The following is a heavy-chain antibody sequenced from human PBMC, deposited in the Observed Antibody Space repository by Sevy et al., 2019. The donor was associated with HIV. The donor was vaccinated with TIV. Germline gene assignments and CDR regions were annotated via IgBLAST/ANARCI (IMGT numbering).Heavy chain of an antibody. V-gene: IGHV3-23*01. D-gene: IGHD3-22*01. CDR3: ALGGYYYDSSGYDTLDY. J-gene: IGHJ4*02. Sequence: GGSLRLSCAASGFTFSSYAMNWVRQGPGKGLEWVSGISGSGGSTYYADSVKGRFTISKDISKNTLYLQMNSLRAEDTALYYCALGGYYYDSSGYDTLDYWGQGTRVTVSS. CDR2: ISGSGGST. CDR1: GFTFSSYA.